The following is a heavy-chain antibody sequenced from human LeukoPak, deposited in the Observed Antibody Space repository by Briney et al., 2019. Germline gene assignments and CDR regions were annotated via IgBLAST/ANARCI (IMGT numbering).Heavy chain of an antibody. Sequence: GGSLRLSCAASGFTLSSYWMHWVRQAPGKGLVWVSRINSDGSSTSYADSVKGRFTISRDNAKNTLYLQMNSLRAEDTAVYYCARDPYSGAYYEGYYYYMDVWGKGTTVTVSS. V-gene: IGHV3-74*01. CDR3: ARDPYSGAYYEGYYYYMDV. CDR2: INSDGSST. J-gene: IGHJ6*03. CDR1: GFTLSSYW. D-gene: IGHD1-26*01.